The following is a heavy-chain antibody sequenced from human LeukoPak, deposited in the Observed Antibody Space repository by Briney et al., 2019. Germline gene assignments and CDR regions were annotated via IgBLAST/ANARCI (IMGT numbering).Heavy chain of an antibody. J-gene: IGHJ3*02. Sequence: QSGGSLRLSCAASGFTFSSYAMSWVRQAPGKGLEWVSYISSSGSTIYYADSVKRRFTISRDNAKNSLYLQMNSLRAEDTAVYYCARDSDILTGGDIWGQGTMVTVSS. D-gene: IGHD3-9*01. CDR3: ARDSDILTGGDI. CDR1: GFTFSSYA. CDR2: ISSSGSTI. V-gene: IGHV3-48*04.